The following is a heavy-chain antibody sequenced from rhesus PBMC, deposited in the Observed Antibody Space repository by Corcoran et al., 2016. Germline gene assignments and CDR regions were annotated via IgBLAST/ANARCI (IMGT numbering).Heavy chain of an antibody. CDR3: AKGYSSWSWGDGLDS. V-gene: IGHV3-119*01. J-gene: IGHJ6*01. CDR2: ISNDESST. D-gene: IGHD6-13*01. Sequence: EVQLVESGGGLVQPGGSLRLSCAASGFTFSGYWMYWVRQAPGKGLEWVSRISNDESSTYYADSVKGRFTISRENAKTSLYLQMNSLRAEDTAVYYCAKGYSSWSWGDGLDSWGQGVVVTVSS. CDR1: GFTFSGYW.